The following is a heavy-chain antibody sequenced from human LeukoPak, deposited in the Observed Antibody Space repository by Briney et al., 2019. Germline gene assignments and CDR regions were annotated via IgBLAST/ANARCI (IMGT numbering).Heavy chain of an antibody. J-gene: IGHJ4*02. CDR2: IIPILGIA. CDR3: ARGPLYSSNFDY. Sequence: SVKVSCKASGGTFSSYAISWVRQAPGQGLEWMGRIIPILGIANYAQKFQGRVTITADKSTSTAYMELSSLRSEDTAVYYCARGPLYSSNFDYWGQGTLVTVSS. CDR1: GGTFSSYA. V-gene: IGHV1-69*04. D-gene: IGHD6-13*01.